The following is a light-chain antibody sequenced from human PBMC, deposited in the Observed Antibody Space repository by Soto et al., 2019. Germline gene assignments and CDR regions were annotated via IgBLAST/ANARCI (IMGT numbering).Light chain of an antibody. CDR3: QQSYSTPRT. V-gene: IGKV1-39*01. J-gene: IGKJ1*01. CDR1: RSISSY. CDR2: AAS. Sequence: DIQMTQSPSSLSASVGDRVTINCRASRSISSYLYCYHQKPGKAPKLLIDAASRAQSGVPSRFSGSGAGTDFTLTSSRLHPEDFATYYCQQSYSTPRTFGHGTKVDIK.